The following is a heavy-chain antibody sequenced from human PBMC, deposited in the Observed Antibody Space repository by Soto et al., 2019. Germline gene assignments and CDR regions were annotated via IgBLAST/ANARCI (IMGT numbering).Heavy chain of an antibody. CDR2: IIPIFGTA. D-gene: IGHD4-17*01. V-gene: IGHV1-69*13. CDR3: ARNNEDYGDYSA. CDR1: GGTFSSYA. Sequence: SVKVSCKASGGTFSSYAISWVRQAPGQGLEWMGGIIPIFGTANYAQKFQGRVTITADESTSTAYMELRSLRSDDTAVYYCARNNEDYGDYSAWGKGTMVPV. J-gene: IGHJ3*01.